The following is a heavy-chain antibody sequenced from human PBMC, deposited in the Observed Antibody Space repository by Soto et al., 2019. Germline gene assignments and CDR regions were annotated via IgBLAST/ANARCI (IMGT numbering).Heavy chain of an antibody. V-gene: IGHV3-11*05. J-gene: IGHJ4*02. Sequence: QVQLVESGGGLVQPGGSLRLSCAASGFTFSDYYLSWIRQAPGKGLEWVSYISGSYSYTNYADSVKGRFTISRDNAKNSLYLQMNSLRAEDTAVYYCARVPGLTTVVTSYYFDYWGQGTLVTVSS. CDR2: ISGSYSYT. CDR1: GFTFSDYY. CDR3: ARVPGLTTVVTSYYFDY. D-gene: IGHD4-17*01.